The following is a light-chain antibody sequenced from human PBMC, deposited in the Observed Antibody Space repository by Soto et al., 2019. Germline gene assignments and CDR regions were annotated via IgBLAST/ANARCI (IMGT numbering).Light chain of an antibody. CDR2: RTS. J-gene: IGKJ4*01. CDR3: QQYYNWLT. CDR1: QSVSSD. Sequence: EIVMTQSPATLPVSPGERATLSCRASQSVSSDLAWYQQKPGQPPRLLIYRTSTRATGIPARFSGSGSGTEFTLTISSMQSEDLAVYYCQQYYNWLTFGGGTKVEIK. V-gene: IGKV3-15*01.